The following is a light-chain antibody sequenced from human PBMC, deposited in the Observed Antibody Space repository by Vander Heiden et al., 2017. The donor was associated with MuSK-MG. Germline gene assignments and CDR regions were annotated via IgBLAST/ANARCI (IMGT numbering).Light chain of an antibody. CDR1: DSNIGSKS. CDR2: RNN. V-gene: IGLV1-44*01. Sequence: QSVLTQPPSASGTPGQRVTISCSGSDSNIGSKSVSWYQQLPGTAPKVLISRNNQRPSGVPDRFSGSKSGTSASLAISGLQSEDEADYFCAVWDDSLTGPIFGGGTKLTVL. CDR3: AVWDDSLTGPI. J-gene: IGLJ2*01.